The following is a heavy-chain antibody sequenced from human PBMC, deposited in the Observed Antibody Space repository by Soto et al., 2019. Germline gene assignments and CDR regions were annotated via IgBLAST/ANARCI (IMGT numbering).Heavy chain of an antibody. CDR2: INPILSMS. V-gene: IGHV1-69*02. CDR3: ATSYGSGYRAFDY. D-gene: IGHD3-10*01. CDR1: GDTFSSYS. Sequence: QVQLVQSGAEVKKPGSSVKVSCKASGDTFSSYSINWVRQAPGLGLEWMGRINPILSMSNYAQSFRGRVTIIADKSTSTAYMELSSLRSEDTAMYYCATSYGSGYRAFDYWGQGALVTVSS. J-gene: IGHJ4*02.